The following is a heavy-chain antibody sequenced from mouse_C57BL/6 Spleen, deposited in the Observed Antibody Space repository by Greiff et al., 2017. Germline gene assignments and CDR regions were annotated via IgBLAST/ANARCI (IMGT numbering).Heavy chain of an antibody. J-gene: IGHJ2*01. Sequence: DVQLVESGGGLVQPGGSLKLSCAASGFTFSDYGMAWVRQAPRKGPEWVAFISNLAYSIYYADTVTGRCTISRENAKNTLYLEMSSLRSEDTAMYYCARQGPRDYFDYWGQGTTLTVSS. V-gene: IGHV5-15*01. D-gene: IGHD3-3*01. CDR3: ARQGPRDYFDY. CDR2: ISNLAYSI. CDR1: GFTFSDYG.